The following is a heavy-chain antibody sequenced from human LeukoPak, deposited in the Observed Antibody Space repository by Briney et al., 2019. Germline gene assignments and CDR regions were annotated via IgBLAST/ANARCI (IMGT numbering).Heavy chain of an antibody. CDR3: AFFYLGYFDSSSDAYDM. CDR1: GFTFSSYE. CDR2: ISSSGSTI. J-gene: IGHJ3*02. Sequence: GGSLRLSCAASGFTFSSYEMNWVRQAPGKGLEWVSYISSSGSTIYYADSVKGRFTISRDNAKNSLYLQMDSLRAEDTAVYYCAFFYLGYFDSSSDAYDMWGQGTMVTVSS. V-gene: IGHV3-48*03. D-gene: IGHD3-22*01.